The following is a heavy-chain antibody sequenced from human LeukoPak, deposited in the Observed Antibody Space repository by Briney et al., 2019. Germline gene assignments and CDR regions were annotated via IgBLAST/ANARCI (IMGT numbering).Heavy chain of an antibody. CDR2: ISGSGGST. D-gene: IGHD2-21*01. V-gene: IGHV3-23*01. J-gene: IGHJ4*02. CDR3: AKQLAIHPGTTGFDY. Sequence: PGGSLRLSCAASAFTFNNAWMSWVRQAPGKGLEWVSAISGSGGSTYYADSVKGRFTISRDNSKNTLYLQMNSLRAEDTAVYYCAKQLAIHPGTTGFDYWGQGTLVTVSS. CDR1: AFTFNNAW.